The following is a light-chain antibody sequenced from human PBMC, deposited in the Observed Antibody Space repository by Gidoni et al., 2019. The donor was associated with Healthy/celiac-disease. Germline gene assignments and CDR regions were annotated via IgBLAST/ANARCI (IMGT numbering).Light chain of an antibody. Sequence: DIQLTQSPSFLSASVGDRVTITCRASQGISSYLDWYQQKPGKAPKLLIYAASTLQSGFPSRCSGSGSGTEVTLTISSMQPDDFATYYCQQLNSYSATFGGGTKVEIK. CDR2: AAS. CDR3: QQLNSYSAT. V-gene: IGKV1-9*01. J-gene: IGKJ4*01. CDR1: QGISSY.